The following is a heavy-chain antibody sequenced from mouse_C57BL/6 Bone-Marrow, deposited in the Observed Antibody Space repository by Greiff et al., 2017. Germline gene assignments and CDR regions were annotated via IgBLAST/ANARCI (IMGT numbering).Heavy chain of an antibody. J-gene: IGHJ4*01. V-gene: IGHV5-4*01. D-gene: IGHD2-1*01. CDR2: ISDGGSYT. CDR3: AREGNYDYYAMDY. CDR1: GFTFSCYA. Sequence: EVKLMESGGGLVKPGGSLKLSCAASGFTFSCYAMSWVRQTPEKRLAWVATISDGGSYTYYPDNVKGRFTISRDNAKNNLYLQMSHLKSEDTAMYYCAREGNYDYYAMDYWGQGTSVTVSS.